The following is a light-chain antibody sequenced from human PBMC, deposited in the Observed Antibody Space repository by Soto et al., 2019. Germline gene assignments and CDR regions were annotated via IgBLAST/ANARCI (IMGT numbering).Light chain of an antibody. CDR1: QGIRND. Sequence: DIQMTQSPSSLSASVGDRVTITCRASQGIRNDLTWYQQKPGKAPKRLIYDASTLQSGVPLRFGGSGSGTEFTLIISSLQPEDFATYYCLQHNTYPWTFGQGTNVEIK. CDR2: DAS. J-gene: IGKJ1*01. CDR3: LQHNTYPWT. V-gene: IGKV1-17*01.